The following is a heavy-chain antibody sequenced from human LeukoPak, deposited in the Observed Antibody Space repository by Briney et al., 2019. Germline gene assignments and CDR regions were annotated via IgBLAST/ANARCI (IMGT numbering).Heavy chain of an antibody. V-gene: IGHV1-18*04. CDR2: ISAYNGNT. J-gene: IGHJ4*02. CDR1: GYTFTGYY. D-gene: IGHD4-23*01. CDR3: ARVVHGGHRPEDY. Sequence: ASVKVSCKASGYTFTGYYMHWVRQAPGQGLEWMGWISAYNGNTNYAQKLQGRVTMTTDTSTSTAYMELRSLRSDDTAVYYCARVVHGGHRPEDYWGQGTLVTVSS.